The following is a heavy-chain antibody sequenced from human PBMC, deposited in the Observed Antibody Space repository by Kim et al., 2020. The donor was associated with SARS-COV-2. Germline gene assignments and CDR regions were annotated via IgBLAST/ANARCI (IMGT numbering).Heavy chain of an antibody. V-gene: IGHV3-30*04. CDR1: GFTFSSYA. CDR2: ISYDGSNK. D-gene: IGHD6-13*01. CDR3: ARGRGIAAAGAHY. Sequence: GGSLRLSCAASGFTFSSYAMHWVRQAPGKGLEWVAVISYDGSNKYYADSVKGRFTISRDNSKNTLYLQMNSLRAEDTAVYYCARGRGIAAAGAHYWGQGT. J-gene: IGHJ4*02.